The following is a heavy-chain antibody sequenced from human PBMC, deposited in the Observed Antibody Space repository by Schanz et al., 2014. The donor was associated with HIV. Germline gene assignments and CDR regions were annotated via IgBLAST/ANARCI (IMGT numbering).Heavy chain of an antibody. J-gene: IGHJ4*02. D-gene: IGHD1-26*01. CDR2: ISFDGSNK. V-gene: IGHV3-30-3*01. Sequence: QVQMVESGGGVVQPGRSLRLSCAASGFTLSNSAMHWVRQAPGKGLEWVAIISFDGSNKYYADSVKGRFTISRDNSKNTVYLQMNSLRAEDTAVYYCARDRISTVGAPHFDLWGQGTLVTVSP. CDR1: GFTLSNSA. CDR3: ARDRISTVGAPHFDL.